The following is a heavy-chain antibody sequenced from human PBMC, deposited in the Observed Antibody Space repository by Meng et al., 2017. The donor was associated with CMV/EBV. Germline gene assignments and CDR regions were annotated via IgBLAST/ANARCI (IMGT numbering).Heavy chain of an antibody. CDR1: GFTFDDYA. CDR3: DGSDY. D-gene: IGHD5-24*01. V-gene: IGHV3-23*01. J-gene: IGHJ4*02. CDR2: ISESAHGT. Sequence: GGSLRLSCAASGFTFDDYAMHWVRQAPGKGLEWVSTISESAHGTHYADSVRGRFTISRDNSKNTLYLQMSNLRAEDTAIYYCDGSDYWGQGTMVTVSS.